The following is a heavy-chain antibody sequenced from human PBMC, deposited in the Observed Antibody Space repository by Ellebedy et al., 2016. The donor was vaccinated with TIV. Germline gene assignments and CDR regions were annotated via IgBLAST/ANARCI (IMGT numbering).Heavy chain of an antibody. D-gene: IGHD5/OR15-5a*01. J-gene: IGHJ5*02. CDR2: ISGYNGDT. CDR1: GYTFTKYG. V-gene: IGHV1-18*04. Sequence: ASVKVSCKASGYTFTKYGISWVRQAPGQGLEWMGWISGYNGDTNYAQKFQGRVTMTIETSTNTVYMELRNLSFDDTAVYYCTRGFYEKFDPWGQGTPVTAS. CDR3: TRGFYEKFDP.